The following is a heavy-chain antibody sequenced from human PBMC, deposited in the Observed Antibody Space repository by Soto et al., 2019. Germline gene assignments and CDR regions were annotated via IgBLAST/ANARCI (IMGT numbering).Heavy chain of an antibody. V-gene: IGHV1-69*13. CDR2: IIPIFGTA. CDR1: GGTFSSYA. CDR3: ASVGRDGYNYGY. Sequence: SVKVSCKASGGTFSSYAISWVRQAPGQGLEWMGGIIPIFGTANYAQKFQGRVTITADESTSTAYMELSSLRSEDTAVYYCASVGRDGYNYGYWGQGTLVTVSS. D-gene: IGHD5-12*01. J-gene: IGHJ4*02.